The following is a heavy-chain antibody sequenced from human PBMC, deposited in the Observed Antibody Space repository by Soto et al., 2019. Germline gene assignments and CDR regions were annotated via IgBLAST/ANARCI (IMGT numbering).Heavy chain of an antibody. D-gene: IGHD3-3*01. J-gene: IGHJ5*02. CDR2: LFYNDKDNSVTT. CDR3: ARGWFWSGSFNWFDT. CDR1: SGSISNFY. Sequence: SETQSLTCTVSSGSISNFYWSWIRQPPGKGLEWIGYLFYNDKDNSVTTTYNPSLKSRVTMSVDTSENQFSLKLSSVTAADTAMYYCARGWFWSGSFNWFDTWGQGTLVTSPQ. V-gene: IGHV4-59*01.